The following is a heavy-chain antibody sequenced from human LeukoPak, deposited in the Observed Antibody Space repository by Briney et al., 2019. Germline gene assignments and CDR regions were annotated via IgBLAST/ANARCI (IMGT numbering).Heavy chain of an antibody. CDR1: GYTFTSYD. CDR3: ARGRRAVAGTDY. V-gene: IGHV1-8*01. Sequence: GASVKVSCKASGYTFTSYDINWVRQATGQGLEWMGWMNPNSGNTGYAQKFQGRVTMTRNTSISTAYMELSSLRSEDTAVYYCARGRRAVAGTDYWGQGTLVTVAS. D-gene: IGHD6-19*01. CDR2: MNPNSGNT. J-gene: IGHJ4*02.